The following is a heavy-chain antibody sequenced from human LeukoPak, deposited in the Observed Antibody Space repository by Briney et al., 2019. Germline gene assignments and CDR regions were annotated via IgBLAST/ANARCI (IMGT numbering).Heavy chain of an antibody. V-gene: IGHV4-34*01. J-gene: IGHJ4*02. CDR1: GGSFSGYY. Sequence: SETLSLTCAVYGGSFSGYYWSWIRQPPGKGLEWIGEINHSGGTNYNPSLKSRVTISVDTSKNQFSLKLSSVTAADTAVYYCARDRGTWNDDGFDYWGQGTLVTVSS. CDR3: ARDRGTWNDDGFDY. D-gene: IGHD1-1*01. CDR2: INHSGGT.